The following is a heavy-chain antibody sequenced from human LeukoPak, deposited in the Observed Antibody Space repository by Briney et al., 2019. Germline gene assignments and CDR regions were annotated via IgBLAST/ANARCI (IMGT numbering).Heavy chain of an antibody. V-gene: IGHV3-9*01. D-gene: IGHD3-22*01. CDR1: GFTFDDYA. Sequence: GRSLRLSCAASGFTFDDYAMHWVRQAPGKGLEWVSGISWNSGSIGYADSVKGRFTISRDNAKNSLYLQVNSLRAEDTALYYCAKVDSYDSSGYFDYWGQGTLVTVSS. CDR3: AKVDSYDSSGYFDY. J-gene: IGHJ4*02. CDR2: ISWNSGSI.